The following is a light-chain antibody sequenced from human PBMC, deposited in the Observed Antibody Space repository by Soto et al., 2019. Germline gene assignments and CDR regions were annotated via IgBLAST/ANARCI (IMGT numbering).Light chain of an antibody. CDR1: SSDVGGYNY. CDR2: EVS. V-gene: IGLV2-8*01. J-gene: IGLJ2*01. CDR3: SSYTSSSTLAVV. Sequence: QSALTQPPSASGYPGQSVTISCTGTSSDVGGYNYVSWYQQNQGKAPKLMIYEVSKRPSGVPDRFSGSKSGNTASLTGSGLQAEDEADYYCSSYTSSSTLAVVFGGGTKLTVL.